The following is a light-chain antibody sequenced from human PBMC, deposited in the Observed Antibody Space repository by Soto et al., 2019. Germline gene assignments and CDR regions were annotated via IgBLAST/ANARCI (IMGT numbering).Light chain of an antibody. CDR3: QQYGTLRT. Sequence: IVLTQSPHTLSLSPWEKATLSWRASHTVTANYLAWYQQKPGQAPRVLIHGASARATGIPDRFSGSGSGTNFTLTIGRLEPEDFAVYYCQQYGTLRTFGQGTKVDIK. CDR1: HTVTANY. V-gene: IGKV3-20*01. J-gene: IGKJ1*01. CDR2: GAS.